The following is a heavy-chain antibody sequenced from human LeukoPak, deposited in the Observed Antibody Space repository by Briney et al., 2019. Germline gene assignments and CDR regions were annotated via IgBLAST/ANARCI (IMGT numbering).Heavy chain of an antibody. V-gene: IGHV1-8*03. J-gene: IGHJ4*02. Sequence: ASVKVSCKASGYTFTSYDINWVRQATGQGLEWMGWMNPNSGNTGYAQKFQGRVTITRNTSISTAYMELSSLRSEDMAIYYCARGIWTSHTVGYYFDNWGQGTLVTVSS. CDR2: MNPNSGNT. D-gene: IGHD2-8*02. CDR1: GYTFTSYD. CDR3: ARGIWTSHTVGYYFDN.